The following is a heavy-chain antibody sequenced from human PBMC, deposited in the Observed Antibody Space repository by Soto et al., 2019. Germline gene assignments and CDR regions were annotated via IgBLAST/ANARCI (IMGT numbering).Heavy chain of an antibody. CDR3: ARDSAYDYVWGSYRPNPVDY. CDR2: ISSSSSYI. D-gene: IGHD3-16*02. J-gene: IGHJ4*02. V-gene: IGHV3-21*01. Sequence: PGGSLRLSCAASGFTFSSYSMNWVRQAPGKGLEWVSSISSSSSYIYYADSVKGRFTISRDNAKNSLYLQMNSLRAEDTAVYYCARDSAYDYVWGSYRPNPVDYWGQGTLVTVSS. CDR1: GFTFSSYS.